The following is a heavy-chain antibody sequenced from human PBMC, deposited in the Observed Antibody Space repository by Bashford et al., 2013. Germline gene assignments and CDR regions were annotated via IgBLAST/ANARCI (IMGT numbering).Heavy chain of an antibody. D-gene: IGHD1-1*01. CDR1: DGSISGFY. CDR2: IDDGGTP. V-gene: IGHV4-59*01. CDR3: AREYKNHFGFDV. J-gene: IGHJ6*02. Sequence: SETLSLTCSVSDGSISGFYWNWVRQPPGKGLEWLGHIDDGGTPNYNPSLKSRATMSVDTSKNVFSLRLNSVTAADTALYYCAREYKNHFGFDVWGQGTTVTVSS.